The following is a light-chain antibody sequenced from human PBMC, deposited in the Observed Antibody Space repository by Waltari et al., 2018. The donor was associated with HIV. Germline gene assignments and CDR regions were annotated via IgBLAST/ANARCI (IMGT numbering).Light chain of an antibody. J-gene: IGKJ5*01. Sequence: DIQMTQSPSSLSASVGDRVTLTCRASPRINNFLAWFQQQPGKAPKSLIYAAFTLHSGVPSKFSGSGSGTDYTLTINNLQPEDSAMYYCQQYHSYPLTFGQGTRLEIK. CDR1: PRINNF. CDR2: AAF. V-gene: IGKV1-16*02. CDR3: QQYHSYPLT.